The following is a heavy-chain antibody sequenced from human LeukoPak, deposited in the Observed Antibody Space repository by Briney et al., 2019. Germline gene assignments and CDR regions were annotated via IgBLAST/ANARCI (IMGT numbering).Heavy chain of an antibody. J-gene: IGHJ5*02. D-gene: IGHD3-22*01. CDR1: GGSFSGYY. Sequence: SETLSLTCAVYGGSFSGYYWSWIRQHPGKGLEWIGYIYYSGSTYYNPSLKSRVTISVDTSKNQFSLKLSSVTAADTAVYYCASTRRGYYYDSSAWGQGTLVTVSS. CDR2: IYYSGST. V-gene: IGHV4-31*11. CDR3: ASTRRGYYYDSSA.